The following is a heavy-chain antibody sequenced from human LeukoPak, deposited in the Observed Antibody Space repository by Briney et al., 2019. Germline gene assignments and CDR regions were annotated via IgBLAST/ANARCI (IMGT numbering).Heavy chain of an antibody. CDR2: ISYDGSNK. D-gene: IGHD3-3*01. CDR1: GFTFSSYA. CDR3: ARWSGDYKFDY. Sequence: GGSLRLSCAASGFTFSSYAMHWVRQAPGKGLEWVAVISYDGSNKYYADSVKGRFTISRDNSKDTLFLQMNSLRADDTALYYCARWSGDYKFDYWGQGTLVTVSS. J-gene: IGHJ4*02. V-gene: IGHV3-30-3*01.